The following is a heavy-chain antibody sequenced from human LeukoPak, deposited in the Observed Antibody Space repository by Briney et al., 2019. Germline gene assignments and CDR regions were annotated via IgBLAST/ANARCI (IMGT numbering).Heavy chain of an antibody. J-gene: IGHJ4*02. V-gene: IGHV3-48*03. CDR3: AKDATVVRGVIHDY. D-gene: IGHD3-10*01. Sequence: GGSLRLSCAASGVTFSSHEMSWVRQAPGKGLVWVSYISISGTTIYYADSVKGRFTISRDNAKNSLFLQMNSLRAEDTAVYYCAKDATVVRGVIHDYWGQGTLVTVSS. CDR2: ISISGTTI. CDR1: GVTFSSHE.